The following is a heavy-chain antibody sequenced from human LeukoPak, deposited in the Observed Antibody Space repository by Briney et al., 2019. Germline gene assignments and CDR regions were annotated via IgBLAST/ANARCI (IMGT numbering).Heavy chain of an antibody. Sequence: GASVKVSCKASGYTFTSYYMHWVRQAPGQGLEWMGVIYPSGGSTSYAQKFQGRVTMTRDTSTSTVYTELSSLRSEDTAVYYCASSSGGSYEDWFDPWGQGTLVTVSS. V-gene: IGHV1-46*01. CDR3: ASSSGGSYEDWFDP. CDR1: GYTFTSYY. J-gene: IGHJ5*02. CDR2: IYPSGGST. D-gene: IGHD1-26*01.